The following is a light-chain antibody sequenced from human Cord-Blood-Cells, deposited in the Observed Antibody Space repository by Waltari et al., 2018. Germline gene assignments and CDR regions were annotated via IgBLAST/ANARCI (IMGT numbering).Light chain of an antibody. Sequence: EIVLTQSPGTLSLSPGERATLSCRASQSVSSIYLAGYQQKPGQAPRLLICGASSRATGIPERFSGSGSGTDFTLTISRLEPEDFAVYYCQQYGSSPETFGQGTKVEIK. V-gene: IGKV3-20*01. J-gene: IGKJ1*01. CDR1: QSVSSIY. CDR2: GAS. CDR3: QQYGSSPET.